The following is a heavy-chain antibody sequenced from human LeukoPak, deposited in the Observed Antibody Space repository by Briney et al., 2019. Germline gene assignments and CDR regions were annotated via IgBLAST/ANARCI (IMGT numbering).Heavy chain of an antibody. J-gene: IGHJ6*02. CDR2: IYSGGST. D-gene: IGHD6-19*01. CDR3: ARLGYSSGWYYYGTDV. CDR1: GFTVSSNY. Sequence: GGSLRLSCAASGFTVSSNYMSWVRQAPGKGLEWVSVIYSGGSTYYADSVKGRFTISRHNSKNTLYLQMNSLRAEDTAVYYCARLGYSSGWYYYGTDVWGQGTTVTVSS. V-gene: IGHV3-53*04.